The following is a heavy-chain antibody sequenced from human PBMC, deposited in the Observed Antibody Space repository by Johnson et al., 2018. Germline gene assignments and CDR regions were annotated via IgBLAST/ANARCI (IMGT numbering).Heavy chain of an antibody. V-gene: IGHV3-30*18. CDR3: AKVALRYFDWFHAAFDI. D-gene: IGHD3-9*01. CDR2: ISYDGSNK. J-gene: IGHJ3*02. Sequence: QVQLVQSGGGVVQPGRSLRLSCAASGFTFSNYGLHWVRQAPGKGLEWVAVISYDGSNKYYVDSVKGRFIISRDNSKKTLYIKMNSIRVEDTAVYYCAKVALRYFDWFHAAFDIWGQGTMVTVSS. CDR1: GFTFSNYG.